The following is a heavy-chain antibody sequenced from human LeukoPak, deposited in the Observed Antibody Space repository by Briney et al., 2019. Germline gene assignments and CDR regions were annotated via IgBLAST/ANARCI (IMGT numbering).Heavy chain of an antibody. J-gene: IGHJ6*03. V-gene: IGHV4-39*07. CDR1: GGSISSSSYY. CDR2: IYYSGST. Sequence: PSETLSLTCTVSGGSISSSSYYWGWLRQPPGKGLEWIGSIYYSGSTYYNPSLKRRVTISVDTSKNQFSLKLSSVTAADTAVYYCARGMYYYYYYMDVWGKGTTVTVSS. CDR3: ARGMYYYYYYMDV.